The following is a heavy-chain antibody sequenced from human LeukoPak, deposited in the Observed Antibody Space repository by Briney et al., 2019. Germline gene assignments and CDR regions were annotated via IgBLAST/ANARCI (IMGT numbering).Heavy chain of an antibody. CDR3: ARWSGSVTARNYYYYMDV. CDR1: GGSVRRGNYY. Sequence: SQTLSLTCTVSGGSVRRGNYYWTWIRQPAGSGLEWIGRIYTSGTTDYNPSLRTRVTISVDASRNQFSLNLSSVTAADTAVYYCARWSGSVTARNYYYYMDVWGEGTTVTVSS. V-gene: IGHV4-61*02. CDR2: IYTSGTT. J-gene: IGHJ6*03. D-gene: IGHD6-6*01.